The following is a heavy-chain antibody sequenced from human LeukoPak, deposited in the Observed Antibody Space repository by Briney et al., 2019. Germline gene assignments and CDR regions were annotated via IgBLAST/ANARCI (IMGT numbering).Heavy chain of an antibody. D-gene: IGHD3-10*01. V-gene: IGHV3-21*01. J-gene: IGHJ4*02. CDR2: ISSSSSYI. Sequence: GGSLRLSCAASGFTFSSYSMNWVRQAPGKGLEWVSSISSSSSYIYYADLVKGRFTISRDNAKNSLYLQMNSLRAEDTAVYYCAREDGSGRYYWGQGTLVTVSS. CDR1: GFTFSSYS. CDR3: AREDGSGRYY.